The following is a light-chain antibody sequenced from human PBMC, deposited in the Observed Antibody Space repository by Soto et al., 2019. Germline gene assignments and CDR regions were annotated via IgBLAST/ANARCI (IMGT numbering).Light chain of an antibody. Sequence: EIVMTQSPATLSVSPGERATLSCRASQSVRSNLAWYQQKPGQAPRLLIYGASTRATGIPARFSGSGSGTEFTLTISRLQSEDFAVYHCQQYNNWPPYTFGQGTKLELK. CDR2: GAS. V-gene: IGKV3-15*01. CDR1: QSVRSN. CDR3: QQYNNWPPYT. J-gene: IGKJ2*01.